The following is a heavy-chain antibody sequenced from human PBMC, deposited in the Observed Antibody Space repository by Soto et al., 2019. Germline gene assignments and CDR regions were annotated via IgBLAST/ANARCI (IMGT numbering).Heavy chain of an antibody. J-gene: IGHJ4*02. V-gene: IGHV1-8*01. CDR2: MNPKTGYT. Sequence: QVQLVQSGAEVRKPGASVKVSCKTSGYTFTNYDINWVRQAPGQGLEWMGWMNPKTGYTGYAQKFQGRVTMTRNTPTTTAYMEVSSLTSDDTAVYYCARGPSPDDYWTGFSDAYWGQGTLVTVSS. CDR1: GYTFTNYD. D-gene: IGHD3-3*01. CDR3: ARGPSPDDYWTGFSDAY.